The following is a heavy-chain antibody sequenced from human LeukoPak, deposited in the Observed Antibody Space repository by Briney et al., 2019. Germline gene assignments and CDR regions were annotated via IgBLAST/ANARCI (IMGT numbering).Heavy chain of an antibody. CDR2: LSSGGGP. CDR3: AREQWLDY. V-gene: IGHV3-53*01. CDR1: GFSVSDNY. Sequence: GGSLRLSCAASGFSVSDNYMSWVRQAPGKGLEWVSVLSSGGGPYYAVSVKGRFTISRDESKNILYLQMNILRAEDTAVYFCAREQWLDYWGQGTLVTVSS. D-gene: IGHD6-19*01. J-gene: IGHJ4*02.